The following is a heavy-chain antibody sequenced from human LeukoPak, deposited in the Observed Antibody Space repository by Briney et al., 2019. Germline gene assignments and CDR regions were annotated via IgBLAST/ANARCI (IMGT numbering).Heavy chain of an antibody. Sequence: GGSLRLSCAASGFTFSSYEMNWVRQAPEKGLEWVSYISSSGSTIYYADFVKGRFTISRDNAKNSLYLQMNSLRAEDTAVYYCARCTQGALAGTSMADYWGQGTLVTVSS. V-gene: IGHV3-48*03. D-gene: IGHD6-19*01. CDR3: ARCTQGALAGTSMADY. CDR1: GFTFSSYE. J-gene: IGHJ4*02. CDR2: ISSSGSTI.